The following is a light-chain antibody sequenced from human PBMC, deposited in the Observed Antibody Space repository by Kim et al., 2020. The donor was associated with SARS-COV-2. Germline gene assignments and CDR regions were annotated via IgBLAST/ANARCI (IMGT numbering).Light chain of an antibody. CDR3: RQANSFPGT. CDR1: QDISTW. J-gene: IGKJ2*01. Sequence: DIQMTQFPSSVSASVGDTVTFSCRASQDISTWLVWYQQRPGKAPKLLISAASTLESGVPSRFSGSGSGTDFTLTISSLQAEDFAIYCCRQANSFPGTFGQGTKLEI. CDR2: AAS. V-gene: IGKV1-12*01.